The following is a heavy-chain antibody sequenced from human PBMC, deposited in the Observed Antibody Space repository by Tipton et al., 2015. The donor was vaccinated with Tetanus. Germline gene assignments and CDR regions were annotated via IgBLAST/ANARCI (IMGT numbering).Heavy chain of an antibody. V-gene: IGHV3-66*01. CDR1: GFTVSTNY. CDR2: IYSGSDA. D-gene: IGHD2-21*02. CDR3: ARGGGRALPGTNPGWFDL. J-gene: IGHJ5*02. Sequence: GSLRLSCAASGFTVSTNYMNWVRQAPGKGLEWVSVIYSGSDAYYADSVKGRFIISRDNSKNTLYFQMNSLRVEDTAVYYCARGGGRALPGTNPGWFDLWGQGALVTVSS.